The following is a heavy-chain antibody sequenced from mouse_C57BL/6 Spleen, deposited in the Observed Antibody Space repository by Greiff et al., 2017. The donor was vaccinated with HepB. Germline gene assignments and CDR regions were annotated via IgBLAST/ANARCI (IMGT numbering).Heavy chain of an antibody. Sequence: VQLQQSGAELVRPGASVKLSCTASGFNIKDYYMHWVQQRPEQGLEWIGRIDPEDGDTEYAPKFQGKATMTADTASNTAYLQLSSLTSEDTAVYYCTTEYYGSSYLTYWGQGTLVTVSA. CDR2: IDPEDGDT. CDR3: TTEYYGSSYLTY. V-gene: IGHV14-1*01. D-gene: IGHD1-1*01. J-gene: IGHJ3*01. CDR1: GFNIKDYY.